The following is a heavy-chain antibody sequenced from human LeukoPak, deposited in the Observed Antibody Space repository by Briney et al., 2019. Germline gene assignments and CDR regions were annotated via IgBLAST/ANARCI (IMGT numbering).Heavy chain of an antibody. D-gene: IGHD3-10*01. V-gene: IGHV1-2*02. CDR2: INPNSGGK. J-gene: IGHJ4*02. CDR1: GYTFTGYY. Sequence: ASVTVSCKASGYTFTGYYMHWVRQAPGQGLEWMGWINPNSGGKNYAQKFQGRVTMTRDTSISTAYMELSRLRSDDTAVYYCARTLWFGELPPFDYWGQGTLVTVSS. CDR3: ARTLWFGELPPFDY.